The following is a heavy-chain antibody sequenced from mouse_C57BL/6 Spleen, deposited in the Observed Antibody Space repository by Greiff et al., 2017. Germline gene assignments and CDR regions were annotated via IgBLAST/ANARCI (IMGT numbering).Heavy chain of an antibody. V-gene: IGHV1-81*01. D-gene: IGHD2-4*01. CDR3: ASTTMMTTVYYDAMDY. CDR2: IYPRSGNN. CDR1: GYTFTSYG. J-gene: IGHJ4*01. Sequence: QVQLKESGAELARPGASVKLSCKASGYTFTSYGISRVQQRTGQGLEWIGEIYPRSGNNYYNEKFKGKGTLTAEKSSSKAYMELRSLTSEDTAVSFCASTTMMTTVYYDAMDYWGQGTAVTVSS.